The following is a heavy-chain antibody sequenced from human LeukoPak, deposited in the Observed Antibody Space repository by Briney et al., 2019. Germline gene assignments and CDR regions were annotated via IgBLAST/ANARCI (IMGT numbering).Heavy chain of an antibody. CDR2: ISSSSSYI. J-gene: IGHJ4*02. V-gene: IGHV3-21*01. D-gene: IGHD3-10*01. CDR1: GFTFSSYS. CDR3: ARVQGDMVRGVIIFGYYFDY. Sequence: GGSLRLSCAASGFTFSSYSMNWVRRAPGKGLEWVSSISSSSSYIYYADSVKGRFTISRDNAKNSLYLQMNSLRAEDTAVYYCARVQGDMVRGVIIFGYYFDYWGQGTLVTVSS.